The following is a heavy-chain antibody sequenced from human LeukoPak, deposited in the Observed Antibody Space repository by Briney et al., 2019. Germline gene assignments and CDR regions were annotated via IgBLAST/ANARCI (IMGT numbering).Heavy chain of an antibody. Sequence: GGALRLSCAASGFTFSSHAPSWGPPAPGKGLEWGSAISGSGGSTYYADSVKGRFTISRDNSKNTLYLQMNSLRAEDTAVYYCAKGSDYYDSSGDYWGQGTLVTVSS. CDR3: AKGSDYYDSSGDY. D-gene: IGHD3-22*01. CDR2: ISGSGGST. CDR1: GFTFSSHA. J-gene: IGHJ4*02. V-gene: IGHV3-23*01.